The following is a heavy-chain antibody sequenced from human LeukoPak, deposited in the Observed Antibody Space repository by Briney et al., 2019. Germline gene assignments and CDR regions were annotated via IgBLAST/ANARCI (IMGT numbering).Heavy chain of an antibody. Sequence: GGSLRLSCAASGFTFSDFYMTWIRQAPGKGLEWVSYISYIGNTIYYADSVKGRFTISRDNSKNTLYLQMNSLRAEDTAVYYCARGLTSSCYDYWGQGTLVTVSS. V-gene: IGHV3-11*04. J-gene: IGHJ4*02. CDR3: ARGLTSSCYDY. CDR2: ISYIGNTI. CDR1: GFTFSDFY. D-gene: IGHD2-2*01.